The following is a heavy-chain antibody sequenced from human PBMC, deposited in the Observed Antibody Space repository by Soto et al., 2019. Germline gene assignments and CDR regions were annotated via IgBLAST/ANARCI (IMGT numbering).Heavy chain of an antibody. V-gene: IGHV4-4*03. CDR2: IYRTGST. J-gene: IGHJ4*02. CDR1: GGSFTSNNW. Sequence: PETLSLTCAVSGGSFTSNNWWTWVRQPPGQGLEWIGEIYRTGSTNYNPSLKSRVTISLDKTENQFSLKVTSLTAADTAVYYCASRDPGTSVDYWGQGTLVTVSS. CDR3: ASRDPGTSVDY. D-gene: IGHD1-7*01.